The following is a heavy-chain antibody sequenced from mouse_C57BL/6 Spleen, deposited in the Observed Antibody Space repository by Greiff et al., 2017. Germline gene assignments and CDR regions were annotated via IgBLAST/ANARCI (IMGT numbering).Heavy chain of an antibody. J-gene: IGHJ3*01. D-gene: IGHD2-5*01. CDR2: IDPSDSYT. Sequence: QVQLQQPGAELVRPGTSVKLSCKASGYTFTSYWMHWVKQRPGQGLEWIGVIDPSDSYTNYNQKFKGKATLTVDTSSSTAYMQLSSLTSEDSAVYDCARGDSNPLAYWGQGTLVTVSA. CDR1: GYTFTSYW. CDR3: ARGDSNPLAY. V-gene: IGHV1-59*01.